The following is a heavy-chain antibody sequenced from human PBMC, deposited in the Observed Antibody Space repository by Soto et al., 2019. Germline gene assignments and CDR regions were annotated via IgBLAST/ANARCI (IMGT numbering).Heavy chain of an antibody. CDR2: ISSSSSYT. CDR3: ASIRDGYNLAIDY. J-gene: IGHJ4*02. D-gene: IGHD5-12*01. Sequence: SGGGLVKPGGSLRLSCAAAGFTFSDYYMSWIRQAPGKGLEWVSYISSSSSYTNYADSVKGRFTISRDNAKNSLYLQMNSLRAEDTAVYYCASIRDGYNLAIDYWGQGTLVTVSS. V-gene: IGHV3-11*03. CDR1: GFTFSDYY.